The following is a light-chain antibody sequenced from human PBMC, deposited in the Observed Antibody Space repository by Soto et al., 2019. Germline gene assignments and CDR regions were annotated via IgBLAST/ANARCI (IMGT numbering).Light chain of an antibody. CDR2: DVT. Sequence: QSALTQTASVSGSPGQSITIFCTGTSSDIGGYDYVSWYQRHPGKAPKLMIYDVTYRPSGVSNRFSGSKSGNTASLTISGLQAEDEADYWCSSYTSSNTLHLVFGGGTKLTVL. CDR1: SSDIGGYDY. V-gene: IGLV2-14*01. CDR3: SSYTSSNTLHLV. J-gene: IGLJ2*01.